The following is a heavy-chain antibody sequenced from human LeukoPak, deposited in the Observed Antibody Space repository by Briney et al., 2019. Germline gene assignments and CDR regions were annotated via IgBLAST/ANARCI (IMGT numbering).Heavy chain of an antibody. J-gene: IGHJ6*02. Sequence: ASVKVSCKASGYTFTSYGISWVRQAPGQGLEWMGWISAYNGNTNYAQKLQGRVTMTTDTSPSTAYRELRSLRSDDTAVYYCARYIVVVVAATPASDYYYGMDVWGQGTTVTVSS. CDR3: ARYIVVVVAATPASDYYYGMDV. CDR1: GYTFTSYG. D-gene: IGHD2-15*01. V-gene: IGHV1-18*01. CDR2: ISAYNGNT.